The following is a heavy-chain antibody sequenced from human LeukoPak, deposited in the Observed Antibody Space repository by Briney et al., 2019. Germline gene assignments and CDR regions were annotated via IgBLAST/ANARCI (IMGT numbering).Heavy chain of an antibody. CDR2: IIPIFGTA. D-gene: IGHD4-17*01. V-gene: IGHV1-69*13. Sequence: GASVKVSCKASGYTFTSNYIHWVRQAPGQGLEWMGGIIPIFGTANYAQKFQGRVTITADESTSTAYMELSSLRSEDTAVYYCARGGLNDYGDPNWFDPWGQGTLVTVSS. J-gene: IGHJ5*02. CDR1: GYTFTSNY. CDR3: ARGGLNDYGDPNWFDP.